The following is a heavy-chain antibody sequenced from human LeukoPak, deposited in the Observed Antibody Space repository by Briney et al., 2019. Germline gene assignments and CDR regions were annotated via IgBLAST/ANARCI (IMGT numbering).Heavy chain of an antibody. Sequence: SETLSLTCAVYGGSFSGYYWSWIRQPPGKGLEWIGEINHSGSTNYNPSLKSRVTISVDTSKNQFSLKLSSVTAADTAVYYCARERRSIYYDSSGYFDYWGQGTLVTVSS. V-gene: IGHV4-34*01. CDR1: GGSFSGYY. D-gene: IGHD3-22*01. CDR2: INHSGST. CDR3: ARERRSIYYDSSGYFDY. J-gene: IGHJ4*02.